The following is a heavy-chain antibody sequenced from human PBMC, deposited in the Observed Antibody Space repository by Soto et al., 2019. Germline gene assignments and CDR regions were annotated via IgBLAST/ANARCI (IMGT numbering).Heavy chain of an antibody. CDR1: GGSVSSGSYY. V-gene: IGHV4-61*01. CDR2: IYYSGST. CDR3: ATGIEGWYQGRYYDGMDV. D-gene: IGHD6-19*01. J-gene: IGHJ6*02. Sequence: QVQLQESGPGLVKPSETLSLTCTVSGGSVSSGSYYWSWIRQPPGKGLEWIGYIYYSGSTNYNPSPNSRATISVDTTKTQYSPKRRSATAADTAVYYCATGIEGWYQGRYYDGMDVWGQGTTVTVSS.